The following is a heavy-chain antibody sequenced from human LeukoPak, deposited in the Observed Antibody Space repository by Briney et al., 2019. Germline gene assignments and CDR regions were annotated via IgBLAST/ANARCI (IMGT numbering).Heavy chain of an antibody. Sequence: SETLSLTCTVSGGSISSYYWSWIRQPPGKGLEWIGYIYYSGSTNYNPSLKSRVTISVDTSKNQFSLKLSSVTAADTAVYYSARSNVLRYFDWTADAFDIWGQGTMVTVSS. D-gene: IGHD3-9*01. J-gene: IGHJ3*02. CDR3: ARSNVLRYFDWTADAFDI. V-gene: IGHV4-59*01. CDR1: GGSISSYY. CDR2: IYYSGST.